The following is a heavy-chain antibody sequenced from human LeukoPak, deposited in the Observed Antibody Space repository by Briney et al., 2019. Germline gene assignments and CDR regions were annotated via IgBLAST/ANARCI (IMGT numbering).Heavy chain of an antibody. CDR1: GYTFTDYY. CDR2: ITPNNGGT. J-gene: IGHJ4*02. V-gene: IGHV1-2*06. Sequence: ASVKVSCKASGYTFTDYYMHWVRQAPGQGFEWMGRITPNNGGTNYAQKFQGRVTMIRDTSISTAYMELSRLRSDDTAVYYCAREIGGATSFDYWGQGALVTVSS. D-gene: IGHD1-26*01. CDR3: AREIGGATSFDY.